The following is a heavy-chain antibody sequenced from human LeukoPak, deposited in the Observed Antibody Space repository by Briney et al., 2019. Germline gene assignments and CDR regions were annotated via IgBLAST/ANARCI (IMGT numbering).Heavy chain of an antibody. Sequence: SETLSLTCTVSGGSISSYYWSWIRQPAGKGLEWIGRIYTSGSTNYNPSLKSRVTMSVDTSKNQFSLKLSSVTAANTAVYYCARDHLSSYSSRWRGVAFDIWGQGTMVTVSS. J-gene: IGHJ3*02. V-gene: IGHV4-4*07. D-gene: IGHD6-13*01. CDR3: ARDHLSSYSSRWRGVAFDI. CDR1: GGSISSYY. CDR2: IYTSGST.